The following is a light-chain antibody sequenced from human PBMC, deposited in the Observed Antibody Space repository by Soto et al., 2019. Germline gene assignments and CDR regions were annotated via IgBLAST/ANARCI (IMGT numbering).Light chain of an antibody. J-gene: IGKJ3*01. CDR1: QGINTY. V-gene: IGKV1-27*01. CDR3: QRYNRAPFT. CDR2: DVS. Sequence: DIQMTQSPSPLSASVGDRVTITCRASQGINTYLAWYQQKPGKVPELLIYDVSTLQSGVPSRFSGSGSATEFTLTISSLQPEDFATYYCQRYNRAPFTFGPGTKVDLK.